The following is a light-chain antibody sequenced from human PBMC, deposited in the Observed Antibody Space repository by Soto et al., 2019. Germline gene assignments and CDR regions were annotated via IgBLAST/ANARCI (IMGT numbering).Light chain of an antibody. CDR2: SNS. CDR1: SSNIGSNT. V-gene: IGLV1-44*01. J-gene: IGLJ2*01. Sequence: QPVLTQPPSPSGTPGQRVTISCSGSSSNIGSNTVTWYQQLPGTAPKLLIYSNSQRPSGVPDRFSGSKSGTSASLAISGLQSEDEADYYCSTWDDSLNAVVFGGGTKLTVL. CDR3: STWDDSLNAVV.